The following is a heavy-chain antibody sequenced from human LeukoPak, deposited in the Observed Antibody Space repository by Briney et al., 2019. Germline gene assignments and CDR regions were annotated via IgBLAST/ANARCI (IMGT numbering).Heavy chain of an antibody. CDR3: ARVDYYDSSGPIYYFDY. J-gene: IGHJ4*02. CDR1: GYTFTSYG. D-gene: IGHD3-22*01. V-gene: IGHV1-18*01. Sequence: TSVKVSCKASGYTFTSYGISWVRQAPGQGLEWMGWISAYNGNTNYAQKLQGRVTMTTDTSTSTAYMELRSLRSDDTAVYYCARVDYYDSSGPIYYFDYWGQGTLVTVSS. CDR2: ISAYNGNT.